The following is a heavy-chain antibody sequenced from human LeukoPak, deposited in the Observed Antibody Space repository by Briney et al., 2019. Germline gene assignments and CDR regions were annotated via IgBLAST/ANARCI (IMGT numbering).Heavy chain of an antibody. Sequence: PGGSLRLSCAASGFTFSNFAMSWVRQAPGKGLEWVSAISGSGGFTYYADSVKGRFTISRDNSKNTLYLQMGSLRAEDMAVYYCARVRLGATDYWGQGTLVTVSS. V-gene: IGHV3-23*01. CDR2: ISGSGGFT. CDR3: ARVRLGATDY. D-gene: IGHD1-26*01. CDR1: GFTFSNFA. J-gene: IGHJ4*02.